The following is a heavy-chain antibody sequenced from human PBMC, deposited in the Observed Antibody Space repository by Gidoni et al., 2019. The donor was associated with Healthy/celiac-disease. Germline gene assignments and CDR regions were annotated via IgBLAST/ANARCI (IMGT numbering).Heavy chain of an antibody. CDR2: IRSSGSTI. V-gene: IGHV3-11*01. CDR3: ARNSWRYNHAFDI. CDR1: RFTFSDDY. J-gene: IGHJ3*02. Sequence: QVQLVEAGVVLVKPGGSLSLSCAASRFTFSDDYMGWIRQAPGTGLEWGSYIRSSGSTIYYADSVKGRFTISRDNAKNSLYLQMNSLRAEDTAVYYCARNSWRYNHAFDIWGQGTMVTVSS. D-gene: IGHD1-26*01.